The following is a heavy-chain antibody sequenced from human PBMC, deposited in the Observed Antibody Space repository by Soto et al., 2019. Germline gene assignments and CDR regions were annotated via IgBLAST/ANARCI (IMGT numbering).Heavy chain of an antibody. D-gene: IGHD4-17*01. Sequence: GASVKVSCKASGGTFSSYAISWVRQAPGQGLEWMGGIIPIFGTANYAQKFQGRVTITADESTSTAYMELSSLRSEDTAVYYCARGGEGDYGGRNYYYYGMDVWGQGTTVTVSS. CDR3: ARGGEGDYGGRNYYYYGMDV. CDR1: GGTFSSYA. J-gene: IGHJ6*02. V-gene: IGHV1-69*13. CDR2: IIPIFGTA.